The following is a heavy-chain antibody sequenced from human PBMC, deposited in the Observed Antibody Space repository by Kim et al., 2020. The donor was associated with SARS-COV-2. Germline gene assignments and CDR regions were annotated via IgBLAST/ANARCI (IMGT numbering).Heavy chain of an antibody. J-gene: IGHJ6*02. D-gene: IGHD3-3*01. CDR2: ISAYNGNT. CDR3: ARSPYAFCSGYPPAYYYYGMDV. CDR1: GYTFTSYG. V-gene: IGHV1-18*01. Sequence: ASVKVSCKASGYTFTSYGISWVRQAPGQGLEWMGWISAYNGNTNYAQKLQGRVTMTTDTSTSTAYIELRSLRSDDTAVYYCARSPYAFCSGYPPAYYYYGMDVWGQGTTVTVSS.